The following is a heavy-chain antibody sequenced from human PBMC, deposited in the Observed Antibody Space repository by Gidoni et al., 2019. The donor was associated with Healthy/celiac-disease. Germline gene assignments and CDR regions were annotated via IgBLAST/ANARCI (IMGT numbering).Heavy chain of an antibody. CDR2: ISGSGGST. J-gene: IGHJ6*02. Sequence: ELQLLEFGGGLVQPGGSLNLPCAASGFTFSTYTMSWVCQAPGKGLEWVSAISGSGGSTYYADSVKGRFTISRDNSKNTLYLQMNSLRAEDTAVYYCAKDDRITMVRETYYYGMDVWGQGTTVTVSS. D-gene: IGHD3-10*01. CDR1: GFTFSTYT. CDR3: AKDDRITMVRETYYYGMDV. V-gene: IGHV3-23*01.